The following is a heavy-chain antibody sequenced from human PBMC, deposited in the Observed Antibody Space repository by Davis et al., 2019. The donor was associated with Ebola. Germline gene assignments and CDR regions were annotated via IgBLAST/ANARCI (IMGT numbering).Heavy chain of an antibody. CDR3: ARQYSSSWYDSYYYYGMDV. CDR1: GYTFTSYG. J-gene: IGHJ6*02. D-gene: IGHD6-13*01. Sequence: ASVKVSCKASGYTFTSYGISWVRQAPGQGLEWMGWISAYNGNTNYAQKLQGRVTMTTDTSTSTAYMELRSLRSDDTAVYYCARQYSSSWYDSYYYYGMDVWGQGTTVTVSS. V-gene: IGHV1-18*01. CDR2: ISAYNGNT.